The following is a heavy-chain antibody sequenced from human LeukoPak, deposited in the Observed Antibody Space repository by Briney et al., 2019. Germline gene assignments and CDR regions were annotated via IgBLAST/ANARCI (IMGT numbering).Heavy chain of an antibody. CDR3: TRLYLSYDFWSGYYSGADY. D-gene: IGHD3-3*01. J-gene: IGHJ4*02. CDR1: GFTFSGSA. CDR2: IRSKANSYAT. Sequence: GGSLRLSCAASGFTFSGSAMHWVRQAYGKGLEWVGRIRSKANSYATAYAASVKGRFTISRDDSKNTAYLQMNSLKTEDTAVYYCTRLYLSYDFWSGYYSGADYWGQGTLVTASS. V-gene: IGHV3-73*01.